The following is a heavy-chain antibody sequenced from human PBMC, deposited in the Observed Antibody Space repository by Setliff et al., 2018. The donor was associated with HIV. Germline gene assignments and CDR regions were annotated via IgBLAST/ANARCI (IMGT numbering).Heavy chain of an antibody. CDR3: ARGRPFRGAVAGPAHFEY. CDR2: MNPNRGNT. V-gene: IGHV1-8*03. CDR1: GYTFTNYD. J-gene: IGHJ4*02. D-gene: IGHD6-19*01. Sequence: VASVKVSCKASGYTFTNYDINWVRQATGQGLEWMGWMNPNRGNTVYAQKFQGRVTITRNTSINTAYMELSNLRSEDTAVYYCARGRPFRGAVAGPAHFEYWGQGTRVTVSS.